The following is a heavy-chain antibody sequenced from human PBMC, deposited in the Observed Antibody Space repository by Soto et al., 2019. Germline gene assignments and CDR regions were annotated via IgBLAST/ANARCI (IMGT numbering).Heavy chain of an antibody. Sequence: GGSLRLSCAASGFAVGFYQFSGVRQAPGKGLEWLSYITTSGDTIYYADSVKGRFTISRDNARNSLYLQMNGLRVEDKAVYYCTRDGYGDPYFYSGMDVWGHGTTVTVSS. CDR1: GFAVGFYQ. CDR2: ITTSGDTI. D-gene: IGHD4-17*01. J-gene: IGHJ6*02. CDR3: TRDGYGDPYFYSGMDV. V-gene: IGHV3-48*03.